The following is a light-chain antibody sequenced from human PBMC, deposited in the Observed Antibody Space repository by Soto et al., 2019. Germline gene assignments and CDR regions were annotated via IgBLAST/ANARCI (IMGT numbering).Light chain of an antibody. CDR3: SSYTSSRDVV. CDR2: DVS. V-gene: IGLV2-14*01. Sequence: QSALTQPASVSGSPGQSITISCTGTSSDVGGYNYVSWYQQHPGKAPKLMIYDVSNRPSGVSNRFSGSKSGNTASLTISGLQAEDEGDYYCSSYTSSRDVVFGGGTKLTV. J-gene: IGLJ2*01. CDR1: SSDVGGYNY.